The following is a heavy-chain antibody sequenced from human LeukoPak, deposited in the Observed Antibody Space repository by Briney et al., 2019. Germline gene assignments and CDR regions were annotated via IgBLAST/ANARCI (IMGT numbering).Heavy chain of an antibody. CDR3: ARSKYYGDSDY. V-gene: IGHV4-59*08. D-gene: IGHD4-17*01. J-gene: IGHJ4*02. CDR2: IYYSGST. Sequence: GLXCIVYIYYSGSTNYNPSLKSRGTISVDTSKNQFSLRLSSVTAADTAVYYCARSKYYGDSDYWGQGTLVSVSS.